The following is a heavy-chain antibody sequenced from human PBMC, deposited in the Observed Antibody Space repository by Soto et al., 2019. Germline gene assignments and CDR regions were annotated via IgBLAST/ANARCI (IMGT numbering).Heavy chain of an antibody. CDR3: ARYVWGSYRYNYFDY. CDR1: GFSFSSFE. J-gene: IGHJ4*02. Sequence: GGSLRLSCAASGFSFSSFEVSWVRQAPGKGLEWISYISGSGSSTYYADSVRGRFTISRDNAKNSLYLQMNSLGAEDTAVYYCARYVWGSYRYNYFDYWGQGTVVTVSS. CDR2: ISGSGSST. V-gene: IGHV3-48*03. D-gene: IGHD3-16*02.